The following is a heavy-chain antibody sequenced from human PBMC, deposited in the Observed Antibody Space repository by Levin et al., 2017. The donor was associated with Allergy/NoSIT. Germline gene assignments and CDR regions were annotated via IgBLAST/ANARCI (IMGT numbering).Heavy chain of an antibody. CDR2: IIPILGIA. CDR1: GGTFSSYA. J-gene: IGHJ3*02. CDR3: ASPGYCSGGSCSFRYDAFDI. Sequence: SVKVSCKASGGTFSSYAISWVRQAPGQGLEWMGRIIPILGIANYAQKLQGRVTITADKSTSTAYMELSSLRSEDTAVYYCASPGYCSGGSCSFRYDAFDIWGQGTMVTVSS. V-gene: IGHV1-69*04. D-gene: IGHD2-15*01.